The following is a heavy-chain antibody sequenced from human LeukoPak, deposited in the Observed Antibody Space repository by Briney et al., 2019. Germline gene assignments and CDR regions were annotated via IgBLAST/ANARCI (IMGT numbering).Heavy chain of an antibody. CDR1: GGSISSYY. J-gene: IGHJ6*03. CDR3: AIIGYYSSTSCYFGVVPLRSKYDYYMDV. Sequence: SETLSLTCTVSGGSISSYYWSWIRQPAGKGLEWIGRIYTSGSTNYNPSLKSRVTMSVDTSKNQFSLKLSSVTAADTAVYYCAIIGYYSSTSCYFGVVPLRSKYDYYMDVWGKGTTVTISS. CDR2: IYTSGST. D-gene: IGHD2-2*01. V-gene: IGHV4-4*07.